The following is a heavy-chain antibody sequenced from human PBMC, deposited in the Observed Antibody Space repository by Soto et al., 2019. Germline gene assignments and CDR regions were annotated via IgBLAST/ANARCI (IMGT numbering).Heavy chain of an antibody. CDR3: ARDSTMIARRLVS. Sequence: EVQLVESGGGLVKPGGSLRLSCAASGFTFSSYSMNWVRQAPGKGLEWVSSISSSSSYIYYADSVKGRFTISRDNAKNSLYLQMNSLRAEDTAVYYCARDSTMIARRLVSWGQGTLVTVSS. J-gene: IGHJ4*02. D-gene: IGHD3-22*01. CDR2: ISSSSSYI. CDR1: GFTFSSYS. V-gene: IGHV3-21*01.